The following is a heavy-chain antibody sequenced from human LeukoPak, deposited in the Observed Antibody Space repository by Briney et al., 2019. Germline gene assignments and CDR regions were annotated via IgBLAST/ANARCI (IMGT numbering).Heavy chain of an antibody. V-gene: IGHV3-11*01. CDR1: GFTFSDYY. CDR3: ARVQSSSSRTFDF. D-gene: IGHD6-6*01. Sequence: PGGSLRLFCAASGFTFSDYYMSWIRQAPGKGLEWVSYISDSGSAISYADSVRGRFTISRDNAKNSLYLQVNSLRAEDTAVYYCARVQSSSSRTFDFWGQGTLVTVSS. J-gene: IGHJ4*02. CDR2: ISDSGSAI.